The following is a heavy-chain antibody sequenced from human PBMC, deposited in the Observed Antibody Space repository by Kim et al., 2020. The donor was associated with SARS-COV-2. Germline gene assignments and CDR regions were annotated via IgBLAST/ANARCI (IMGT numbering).Heavy chain of an antibody. J-gene: IGHJ6*02. D-gene: IGHD1-26*01. CDR1: GFTFSSYW. CDR2: INSDGSST. V-gene: IGHV3-74*01. CDR3: ARAGQGVGATFYYGMDV. Sequence: GGSLRLSCAASGFTFSSYWMHWVRQAPGKGLVWVSRINSDGSSTSYADSVKGRFTISRDNAKNTLYLQMNSLRAEDTAVYYCARAGQGVGATFYYGMDVWGQGTTVTVSS.